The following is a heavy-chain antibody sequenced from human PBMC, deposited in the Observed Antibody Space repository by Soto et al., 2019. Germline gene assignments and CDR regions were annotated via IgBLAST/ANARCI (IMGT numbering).Heavy chain of an antibody. J-gene: IGHJ6*03. CDR1: GYTCPSYD. CDR2: MNPNSGNT. Sequence: ASVTVSCKASGYTCPSYDINCVPLATRQGLEWMGWMNPNSGNTGYAQKFQGRVTMTRNTSISTAYMELSSLRSEDTAVYYFARGGSGSGSASFPEYYYYMDVWGKGTTVIVSS. V-gene: IGHV1-8*01. CDR3: ARGGSGSGSASFPEYYYYMDV. D-gene: IGHD3-10*01.